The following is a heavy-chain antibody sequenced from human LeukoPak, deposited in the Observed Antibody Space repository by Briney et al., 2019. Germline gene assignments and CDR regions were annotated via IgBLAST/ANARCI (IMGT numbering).Heavy chain of an antibody. D-gene: IGHD6-19*01. J-gene: IGHJ4*02. Sequence: PSETLSLTCTVSGGSISRYYWGWIRQPPGKGLEWIGTIYYSGSTYYNPSLKSRVTISVDTSKNQFSLKLSSVTAADTAVYYCARVVPMYSSDWYDDYWGQGTLVTVSS. CDR3: ARVVPMYSSDWYDDY. CDR2: IYYSGST. V-gene: IGHV4-39*01. CDR1: GGSISRYY.